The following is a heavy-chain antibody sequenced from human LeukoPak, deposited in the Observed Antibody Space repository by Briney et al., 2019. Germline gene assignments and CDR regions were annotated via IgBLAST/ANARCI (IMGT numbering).Heavy chain of an antibody. Sequence: PSQTLSLTCTVSGGSISSGSYYWTWIRQPAGKTLEWIGRIHTSGSTTYNPSLKSRVTISGDTSKNQFSLKVRSVTAADTAVYYCARGNKDGIIVSRFDYWGQGTLVTVSS. J-gene: IGHJ4*02. D-gene: IGHD1-26*01. CDR1: GGSISSGSYY. CDR3: ARGNKDGIIVSRFDY. CDR2: IHTSGST. V-gene: IGHV4-61*02.